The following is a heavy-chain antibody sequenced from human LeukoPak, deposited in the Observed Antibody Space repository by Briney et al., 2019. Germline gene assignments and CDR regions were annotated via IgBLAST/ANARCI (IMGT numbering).Heavy chain of an antibody. CDR3: AKEGRSLQTY. CDR1: GFTFSSYW. Sequence: GGSLRLSCAASGFTFSSYWMSWVRLAPGKGLEWVANIKEDGTETYYVDSVKGRFTISRDNAKNSLYLQMNSLRVEGTAVYYCAKEGRSLQTYWGQGTLVTVSS. V-gene: IGHV3-7*03. J-gene: IGHJ4*02. D-gene: IGHD5-24*01. CDR2: IKEDGTET.